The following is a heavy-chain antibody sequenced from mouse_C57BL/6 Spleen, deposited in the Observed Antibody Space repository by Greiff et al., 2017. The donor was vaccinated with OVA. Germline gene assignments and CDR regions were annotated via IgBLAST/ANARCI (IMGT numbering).Heavy chain of an antibody. CDR3: ARETGAWFAY. V-gene: IGHV1-64*01. J-gene: IGHJ3*01. CDR2: IHPNSGST. CDR1: GYTFTSYW. D-gene: IGHD4-1*01. Sequence: QVQLQQPGAELVKPGASVKLSCKASGYTFTSYWMHWVKQRPGQGLEWIGMIHPNSGSTNYNEKFKSKATLTVDKSTSTAYMQHSSLTSEDSAVYYGARETGAWFAYWGTGTLVTVSA.